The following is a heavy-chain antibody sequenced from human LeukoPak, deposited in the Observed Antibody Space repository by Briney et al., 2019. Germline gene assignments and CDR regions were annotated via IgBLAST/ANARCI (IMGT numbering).Heavy chain of an antibody. D-gene: IGHD3-16*01. J-gene: IGHJ4*02. V-gene: IGHV3-23*01. CDR3: ARGSSQLAY. CDR1: GFTFNNYD. Sequence: HPGGSLRLSCAASGFTFNNYDMSWVRQAPGRGLEWVSSISTSGGSTYYADSVKGRFTISRDNSKSTLFLQMNSLRGDDTAVYYCARGSSQLAYWGQGTLVTASS. CDR2: ISTSGGST.